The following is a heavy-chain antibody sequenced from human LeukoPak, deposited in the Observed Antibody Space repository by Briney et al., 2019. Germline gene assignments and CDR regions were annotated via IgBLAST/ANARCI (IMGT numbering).Heavy chain of an antibody. CDR3: ATKNGVGY. Sequence: GSLRPSCAASGSTFSSYGMSWVRQAPGKGLEWIGEINHSGSTNYNPSLKSRVTISVDTSKNQFSLKLSSVTAADTAVYYCATKNGVGYWGQGTLVTVSS. D-gene: IGHD2-8*01. CDR1: GSTFSSYG. V-gene: IGHV4-34*08. CDR2: INHSGST. J-gene: IGHJ4*02.